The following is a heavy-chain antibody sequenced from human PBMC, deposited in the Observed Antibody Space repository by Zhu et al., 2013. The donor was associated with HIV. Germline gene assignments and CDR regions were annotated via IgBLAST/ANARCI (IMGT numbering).Heavy chain of an antibody. D-gene: IGHD2-15*01. CDR3: AKDRREVVASTAAFDF. CDR2: TTGSGGGK. J-gene: IGHJ4*02. CDR1: GFKFNMYA. Sequence: EVQLLESGGAFIQPGGSLRLSCVGSGFKFNMYAINWVRQAPGKGLEWVSATTGSGGGKFYADSVKGRFTVSRDNSRNTLYLEMTSLRVEDTALYFCAKDRREVVASTAAFDFWGQGTLVAVSS. V-gene: IGHV3-23*01.